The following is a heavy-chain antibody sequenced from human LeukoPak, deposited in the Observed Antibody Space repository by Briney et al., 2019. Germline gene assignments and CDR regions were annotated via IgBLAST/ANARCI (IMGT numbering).Heavy chain of an antibody. CDR2: IYYSGST. CDR1: GGSISNSSYY. D-gene: IGHD6-13*01. Sequence: SETLSLTCTVSGGSISNSSYYWGWIRQPPGKGLEWIGSIYYSGSTYYNPSLKSRVTISVDTSKNQFSLKLSSVTAADTAVYYCASEIAAAGTFDYWGQGTLVTVSS. J-gene: IGHJ4*02. V-gene: IGHV4-39*01. CDR3: ASEIAAAGTFDY.